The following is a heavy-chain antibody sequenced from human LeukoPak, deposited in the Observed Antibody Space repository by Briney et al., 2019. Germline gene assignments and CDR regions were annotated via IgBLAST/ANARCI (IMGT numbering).Heavy chain of an antibody. CDR2: IVSGRTT. Sequence: GGSLRLSCPASGFTFRSFAMGWVRQAPGKGLEWVSGIVSGRTTFYADSVKGRFTISRDNSKNTLYLQMNSLRAEDTAIYYCAKKEGDTYFSWYMDVWGKGTTVTVSS. CDR1: GFTFRSFA. CDR3: AKKEGDTYFSWYMDV. D-gene: IGHD2-21*01. V-gene: IGHV3-23*01. J-gene: IGHJ6*03.